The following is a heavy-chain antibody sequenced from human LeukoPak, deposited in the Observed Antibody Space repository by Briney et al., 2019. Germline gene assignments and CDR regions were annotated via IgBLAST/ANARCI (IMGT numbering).Heavy chain of an antibody. CDR3: ARAVTSTEGY. V-gene: IGHV3-7*03. J-gene: IGHJ4*02. Sequence: SGFVFSNYWMTWVRQAPGKGLEWVASINDGGSGKYYVDSVKSRFTISRDNAQKSLYLEMHSLRAEDTAVYFCARAVTSTEGYWGQGTLVTVSS. CDR1: GFVFSNYW. CDR2: INDGGSGK. D-gene: IGHD4-17*01.